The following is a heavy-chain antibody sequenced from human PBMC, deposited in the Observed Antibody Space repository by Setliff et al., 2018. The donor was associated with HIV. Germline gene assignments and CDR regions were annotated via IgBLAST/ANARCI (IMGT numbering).Heavy chain of an antibody. V-gene: IGHV4-34*01. J-gene: IGHJ4*02. CDR1: GGSFSDYY. D-gene: IGHD3-22*01. Sequence: LSLTCALYGGSFSDYYWSRIRQPPGMGLEWIGEVNRGRRTNYNSSLKSRVTISIDTSRNQFPLTVSSVTAADTAVYYCAREIPYSYGGRGHPLWGQGTLVTVSS. CDR2: VNRGRRT. CDR3: AREIPYSYGGRGHPL.